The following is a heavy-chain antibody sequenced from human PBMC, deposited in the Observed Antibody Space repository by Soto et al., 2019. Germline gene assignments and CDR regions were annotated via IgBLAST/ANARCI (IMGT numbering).Heavy chain of an antibody. CDR3: ARGGVRITIFGVVPGADAFDI. J-gene: IGHJ3*02. V-gene: IGHV1-18*04. Sequence: AAVKVSCKASGYTFTRYGISWVRQAPGQGLEWMGWISAYNGNTNYAQKLQGRVTMTTDTSTSTAYMELRSLRSDDTAVYYCARGGVRITIFGVVPGADAFDIWGQGTMVTV. CDR2: ISAYNGNT. CDR1: GYTFTRYG. D-gene: IGHD3-3*01.